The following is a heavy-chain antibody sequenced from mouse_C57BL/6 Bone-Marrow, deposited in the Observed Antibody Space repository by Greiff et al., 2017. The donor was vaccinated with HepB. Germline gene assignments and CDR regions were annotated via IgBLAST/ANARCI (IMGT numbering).Heavy chain of an antibody. CDR2: ISNGGGST. Sequence: EVMLVESGGGLVQPGGSLKLSCAASGFTFSDYYMYWVRQTPEKRLEWVAYISNGGGSTYYPDTVKGRFTISRDNAKNTLYLQMSRLTSEDTAMYYCARQRDDGYSWFAYWGQGTLVTVSA. CDR1: GFTFSDYY. CDR3: ARQRDDGYSWFAY. J-gene: IGHJ3*01. D-gene: IGHD2-3*01. V-gene: IGHV5-12*01.